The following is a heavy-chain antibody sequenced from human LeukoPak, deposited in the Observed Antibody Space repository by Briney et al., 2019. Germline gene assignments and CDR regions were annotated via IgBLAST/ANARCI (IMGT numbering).Heavy chain of an antibody. CDR1: GGSISSGGYY. Sequence: SQTLSLTCTVSGGSISSGGYYWSWIRQHPGKGLEWIGYIYYSGSTYYNPSLKSRVTISVDTSKNQFPLKLSSVTAADTAVYYCASHLWFEKYFDYWGQGTLVTVSS. CDR3: ASHLWFEKYFDY. CDR2: IYYSGST. D-gene: IGHD3-10*01. V-gene: IGHV4-31*03. J-gene: IGHJ4*02.